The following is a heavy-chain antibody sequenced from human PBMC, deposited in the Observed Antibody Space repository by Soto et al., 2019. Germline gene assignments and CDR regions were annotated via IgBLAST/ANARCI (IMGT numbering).Heavy chain of an antibody. V-gene: IGHV1-69*06. CDR3: ASLIVQENCGGDCPAA. D-gene: IGHD2-21*02. CDR1: GDTFSSYA. J-gene: IGHJ5*02. CDR2: IIPIFGTA. Sequence: QVQLVQSGAEVKKPGSSVKVSCKASGDTFSSYAISWVRQAPGQGLEWMGGIIPIFGTANYAQKFQGRVTITADKSTSTADMELSSLRSEDTAVYYCASLIVQENCGGDCPAAWGQGTLVTVSS.